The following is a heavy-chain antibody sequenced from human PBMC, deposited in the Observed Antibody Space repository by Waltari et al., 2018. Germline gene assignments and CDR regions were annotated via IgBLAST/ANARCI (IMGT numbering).Heavy chain of an antibody. Sequence: QVQLQQWGAGLLKPSETLSLTCAVYGGSFSGYYWSWIRQPPGKGLEWIGEINHSGSTNYNPSLKSRVTISVDTSKNQFSLKLSSVTAADTAVYYCARGRNYYGSGSYYVYWGQGTLVTVSS. V-gene: IGHV4-34*01. CDR3: ARGRNYYGSGSYYVY. CDR1: GGSFSGYY. CDR2: INHSGST. D-gene: IGHD3-10*01. J-gene: IGHJ4*02.